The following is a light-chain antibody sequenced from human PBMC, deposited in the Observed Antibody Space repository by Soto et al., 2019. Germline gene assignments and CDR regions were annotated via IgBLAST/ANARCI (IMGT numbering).Light chain of an antibody. V-gene: IGLV2-23*02. Sequence: QSALTQPASVSGSPGQSITISCTGTSSDVGSHNFVSWYQQRPGKAPKLMIFEVTKRPSGVSSRFSASKSGNTASLTISGVQAEDEADYYCQSSDTSLSAVVFGGGTKLTVL. J-gene: IGLJ2*01. CDR1: SSDVGSHNF. CDR3: QSSDTSLSAVV. CDR2: EVT.